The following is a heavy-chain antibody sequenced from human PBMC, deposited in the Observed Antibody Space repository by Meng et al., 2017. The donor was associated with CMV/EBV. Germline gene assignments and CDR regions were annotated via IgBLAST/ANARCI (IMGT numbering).Heavy chain of an antibody. CDR1: GGSISSYY. Sequence: VSVPGLVKPSATLSLTCTVSGGSISSYYWSWIRQPAGKGLEWIGRIYTSGSTNYNPSLKSRVTMSVDTSKNQFSLKLSSVTAADTAVYYCARGGLYYYDSSGHFDYWGQGTLVTVSS. CDR2: IYTSGST. CDR3: ARGGLYYYDSSGHFDY. J-gene: IGHJ4*02. D-gene: IGHD3-22*01. V-gene: IGHV4-4*07.